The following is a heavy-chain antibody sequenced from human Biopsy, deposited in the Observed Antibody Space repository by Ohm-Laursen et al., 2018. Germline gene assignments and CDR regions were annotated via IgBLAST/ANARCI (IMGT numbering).Heavy chain of an antibody. CDR1: GESFNGYY. D-gene: IGHD3-22*01. J-gene: IGHJ6*02. V-gene: IGHV4-34*01. CDR3: VRGVDYYDPYHYYALDV. CDR2: INHSGRT. Sequence: SHTLSLTCAVYGESFNGYYWSWNRQTPGKGLEWIGEINHSGRTNYNPSLKSRVTISVDTSKNQFSLKVSSVTAADTAVYYCVRGVDYYDPYHYYALDVWGQGTTVTVSS.